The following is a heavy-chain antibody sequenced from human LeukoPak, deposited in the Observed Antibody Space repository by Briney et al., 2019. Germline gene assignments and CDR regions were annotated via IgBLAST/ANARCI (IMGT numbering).Heavy chain of an antibody. D-gene: IGHD5-24*01. CDR2: ISWNSGSI. Sequence: PGGSLRLSCAASGFTFDDYAMHWVRQAPGKGLEWVSGISWNSGSIGYADSVKGRFTISRDNSKNTLYLQMNSLRADDTAVFYCARDDENGYNSLDYWGQGTLVTVSS. CDR1: GFTFDDYA. CDR3: ARDDENGYNSLDY. J-gene: IGHJ4*02. V-gene: IGHV3-9*01.